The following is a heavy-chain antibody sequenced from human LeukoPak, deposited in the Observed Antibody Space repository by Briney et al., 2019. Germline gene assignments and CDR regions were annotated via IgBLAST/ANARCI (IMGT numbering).Heavy chain of an antibody. CDR3: ARAREERTTPFTNFDY. D-gene: IGHD1-1*01. Sequence: GASVKVSCKASGYTFTGYYMHWVRQAPGQGLEWMGWINPNSGGANYAQKFQGRVTMTRDTSISTAYMELSRLRSDDTAVYYCARAREERTTPFTNFDYWGQGTLVTVSS. J-gene: IGHJ4*02. V-gene: IGHV1-2*02. CDR2: INPNSGGA. CDR1: GYTFTGYY.